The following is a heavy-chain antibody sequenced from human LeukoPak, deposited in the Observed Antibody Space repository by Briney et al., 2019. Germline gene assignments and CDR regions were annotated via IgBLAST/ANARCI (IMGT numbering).Heavy chain of an antibody. D-gene: IGHD3-10*01. Sequence: SETLSLTCAVYGGSFSDYYWSWIRQPPGKGLDWIGEINHSGNTNYNPSLKSRVTISIDTSKNQVSLKLSPVTAADSAIYYCARGGERHYYGSVSQGYWGQVTLVTVSS. CDR3: ARGGERHYYGSVSQGY. CDR1: GGSFSDYY. CDR2: INHSGNT. J-gene: IGHJ4*02. V-gene: IGHV4-34*01.